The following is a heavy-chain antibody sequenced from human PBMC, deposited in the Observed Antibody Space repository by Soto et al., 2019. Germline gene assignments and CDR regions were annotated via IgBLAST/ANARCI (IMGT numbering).Heavy chain of an antibody. CDR1: GFTFSSYG. CDR3: ARGDWFDP. J-gene: IGHJ5*02. CDR2: ITSGNYI. Sequence: VQLVESGGGVVQPGRSLRLSCAASGFTFSSYGMNWVRQAPGKGLEWVSSITSGNYIYYADSVKGRFTISRDNAKNSLYLQMNSLRAEDTAVYYCARGDWFDPWGQGTLVTVSS. V-gene: IGHV3-21*01.